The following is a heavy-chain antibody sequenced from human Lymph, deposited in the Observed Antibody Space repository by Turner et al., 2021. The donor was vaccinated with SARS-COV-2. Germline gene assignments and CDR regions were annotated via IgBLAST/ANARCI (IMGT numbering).Heavy chain of an antibody. CDR1: GFTFSSYA. Sequence: QVQLVESGGGVVQPGRSLRLSCAASGFTFSSYAMYWVLQAPGKGLEWVAVISYDGSNKYYADSVKGRFTISRDNSKNTLYLQMNSLRAEDTAVYYCARGDYYGSGSYPGKTFDCWGQGTLVTVSS. D-gene: IGHD3-10*01. CDR2: ISYDGSNK. J-gene: IGHJ4*02. CDR3: ARGDYYGSGSYPGKTFDC. V-gene: IGHV3-30-3*01.